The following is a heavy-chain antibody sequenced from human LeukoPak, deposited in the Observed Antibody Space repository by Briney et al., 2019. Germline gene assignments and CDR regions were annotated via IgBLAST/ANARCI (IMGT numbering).Heavy chain of an antibody. V-gene: IGHV3-53*01. CDR3: ARANPVYGDFDY. D-gene: IGHD4-17*01. CDR1: GLTVNYNY. CDR2: IFPDGQT. J-gene: IGHJ4*02. Sequence: GGSLRLSCAISGLTVNYNYMSWVRQAPGKGLEWVSLIFPDGQTYYADFVQGRFSISRDMSRNTLFLDMSSLRAEDTAVFFCARANPVYGDFDYWGQGTLVTVSS.